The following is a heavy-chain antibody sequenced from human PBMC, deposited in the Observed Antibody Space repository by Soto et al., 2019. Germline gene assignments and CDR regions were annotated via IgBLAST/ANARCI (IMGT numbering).Heavy chain of an antibody. CDR2: LSRSGNTI. V-gene: IGHV3-11*04. CDR3: ARDRPGGYGYSWDNYYNYHAMDV. D-gene: IGHD5-18*01. J-gene: IGHJ6*02. Sequence: QVQLVESGGGLVQPGGSLRLSCAASGFTFGDYEMSWIRQAAGKGPEWVSLLSRSGNTIYYADSVKGRFSISRDNSKKTLYLQVNRLRAEDTAVYYCARDRPGGYGYSWDNYYNYHAMDVWGQGTTVTVYS. CDR1: GFTFGDYE.